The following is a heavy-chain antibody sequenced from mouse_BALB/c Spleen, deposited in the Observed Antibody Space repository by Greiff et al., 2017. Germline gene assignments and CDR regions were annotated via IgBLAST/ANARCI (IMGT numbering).Heavy chain of an antibody. D-gene: IGHD1-2*01. CDR1: GYTFTSYV. CDR2: INPYNDGT. Sequence: VQLQQSGPELVKPGASVKMSCKASGYTFTSYVMHWVKQKPGQGLEWIGYINPYNDGTKYNEKFKGKATLTSDKSSSTAYMELSSLTSEDSAVYYCARGRSITTAPFAYWGQGTLVTVSA. J-gene: IGHJ3*01. CDR3: ARGRSITTAPFAY. V-gene: IGHV1-14*01.